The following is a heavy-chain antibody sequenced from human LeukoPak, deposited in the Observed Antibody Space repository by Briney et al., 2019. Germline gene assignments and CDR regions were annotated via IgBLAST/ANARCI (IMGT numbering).Heavy chain of an antibody. CDR3: ARLFPEEQIDY. Sequence: KPSETLSLTCSVSGGSISSSRYYWGWIRQPPGMGLEWIGSIFYSVSTYYNPSLKSRVTMSVDTSKNQFSLSLSSVTAADTAVYYCARLFPEEQIDYWGQGALVTVSS. V-gene: IGHV4-39*01. D-gene: IGHD1/OR15-1a*01. J-gene: IGHJ4*02. CDR2: IFYSVST. CDR1: GGSISSSRYY.